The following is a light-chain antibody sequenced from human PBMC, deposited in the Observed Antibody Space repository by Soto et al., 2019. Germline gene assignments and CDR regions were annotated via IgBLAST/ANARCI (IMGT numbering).Light chain of an antibody. CDR3: CSYSTDTTLYV. CDR1: NSDVGDYNL. J-gene: IGLJ1*01. CDR2: DVS. V-gene: IGLV2-14*01. Sequence: QSALTQPPSASGSPGQSVNISCSGTNSDVGDYNLVSWYQQRPGEAPKLVIFDVSNRPSGVSDRFSGSKSGNTASLTISGLQAEDEGDYFCCSYSTDTTLYVFGSGTKLTVL.